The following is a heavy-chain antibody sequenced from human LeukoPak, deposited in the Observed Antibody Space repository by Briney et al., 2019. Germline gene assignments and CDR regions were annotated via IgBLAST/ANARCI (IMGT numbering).Heavy chain of an antibody. Sequence: ASVKVSCKASGYTFTSYGIIWARQAPGQGLEWMGWISAYNGNTNYAQKLQGRVTMTTDTSTSTAYMELRSLRSDDTAVYYCARVPVEQQLVVGPWYYFDYWGQGTMVTVSS. J-gene: IGHJ4*02. V-gene: IGHV1-18*01. D-gene: IGHD6-13*01. CDR2: ISAYNGNT. CDR3: ARVPVEQQLVVGPWYYFDY. CDR1: GYTFTSYG.